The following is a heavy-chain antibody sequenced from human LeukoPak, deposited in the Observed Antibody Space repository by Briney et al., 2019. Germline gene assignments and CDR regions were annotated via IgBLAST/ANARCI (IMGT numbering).Heavy chain of an antibody. CDR1: GFTFRNNY. Sequence: GDSPRLSCAASGFTFRNNYMSWVRQAPGKGLEWVSVIFGDGGTSYADSVRGRFTISRDNSKNTLYLQVNSLRAEDTAVYYCSIRIAASDFDYWGQGTLVTVSS. V-gene: IGHV3-53*01. CDR3: SIRIAASDFDY. CDR2: IFGDGGT. D-gene: IGHD6-13*01. J-gene: IGHJ4*02.